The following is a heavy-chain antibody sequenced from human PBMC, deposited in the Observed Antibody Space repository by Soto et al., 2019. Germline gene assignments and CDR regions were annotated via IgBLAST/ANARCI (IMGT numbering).Heavy chain of an antibody. CDR1: GYSFASYW. CDR3: ARHLRATPFDS. V-gene: IGHV5-51*01. J-gene: IGHJ4*02. Sequence: PGESLKISCEVSGYSFASYWIGWVRQMPGKGLEWVGIIYPAGSDTRYSPSFQGQVTITADKSITTAFLQWSSLKASDTAIYYCARHLRATPFDSWGQGTLVTVSS. D-gene: IGHD2-15*01. CDR2: IYPAGSDT.